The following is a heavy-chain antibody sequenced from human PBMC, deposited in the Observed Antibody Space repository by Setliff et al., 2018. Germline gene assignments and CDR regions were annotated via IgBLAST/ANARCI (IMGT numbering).Heavy chain of an antibody. CDR1: GFTFSNYA. D-gene: IGHD2-8*01. J-gene: IGHJ4*02. CDR3: AKDGIALMVYAILADC. V-gene: IGHV3-23*01. Sequence: GGSLRLSCAASGFTFSNYAMSWVRQAPGKGLEWVSAISGSGGSTYYADSVKGRFTISRDNSKNTLYLQMNSLRAEDAAVYYCAKDGIALMVYAILADCWGQGTLVTVSS. CDR2: ISGSGGST.